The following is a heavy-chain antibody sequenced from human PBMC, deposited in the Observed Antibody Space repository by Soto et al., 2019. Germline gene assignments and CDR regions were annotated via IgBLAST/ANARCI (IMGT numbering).Heavy chain of an antibody. J-gene: IGHJ6*02. CDR2: ISGSGGTT. CDR3: AKDSWAIFGVPAGEYYAMDV. CDR1: GFTFENYA. Sequence: LRLSCVASGFTFENYAMSWVRQAPGKGLEWVSAISGSGGTTYYSDSVKDRFTISRDNSKNTVYLQMNDLRVEDAAEYFCAKDSWAIFGVPAGEYYAMDVWGQGTTVTVSS. D-gene: IGHD3-3*01. V-gene: IGHV3-23*01.